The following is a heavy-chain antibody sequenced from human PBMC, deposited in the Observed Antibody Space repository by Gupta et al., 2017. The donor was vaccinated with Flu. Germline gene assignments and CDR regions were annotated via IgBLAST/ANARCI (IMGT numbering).Heavy chain of an antibody. D-gene: IGHD3-9*01. V-gene: IGHV7-4-1*02. CDR2: INTNTGNP. Sequence: AMNWVRQAPGQGLEWMGWINTNTGNPTYAQGFTGRFVFSLDTSVSTAYLQISSLKAEDTAVYYCARVLTGYYNGDAFDIWGQGTMVTVSS. CDR3: ARVLTGYYNGDAFDI. J-gene: IGHJ3*02. CDR1: A.